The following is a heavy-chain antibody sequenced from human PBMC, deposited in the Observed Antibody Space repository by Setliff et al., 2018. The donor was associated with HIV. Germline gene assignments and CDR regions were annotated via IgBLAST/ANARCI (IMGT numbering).Heavy chain of an antibody. Sequence: SVKVSCKASGGTFSNYGISWVRQAPGQGLEWMGGIIPIFGKTNYAQNFQGRVTITADESTSTAYMELNTLRSEDTAIYYCAREGRPYYDSGRNWFDPWGQGTLVTVSS. V-gene: IGHV1-69*13. D-gene: IGHD3-10*01. CDR1: GGTFSNYG. J-gene: IGHJ5*02. CDR3: AREGRPYYDSGRNWFDP. CDR2: IIPIFGKT.